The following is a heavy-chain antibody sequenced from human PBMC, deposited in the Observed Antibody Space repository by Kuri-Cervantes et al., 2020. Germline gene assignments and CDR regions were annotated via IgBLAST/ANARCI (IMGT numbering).Heavy chain of an antibody. CDR2: ISSSSSYI. V-gene: IGHV3-21*01. Sequence: GESLKISCAASGFTFSSYWMNWVRQAPGKGLEWVSSISSSSSYIYYADSVKGRFTISRDNAKNSLYLQMNSLRAEDTAVYYCARELGYCSGGSCYSWFDPWGQGTLVTVSS. CDR3: ARELGYCSGGSCYSWFDP. J-gene: IGHJ5*02. D-gene: IGHD2-15*01. CDR1: GFTFSSYW.